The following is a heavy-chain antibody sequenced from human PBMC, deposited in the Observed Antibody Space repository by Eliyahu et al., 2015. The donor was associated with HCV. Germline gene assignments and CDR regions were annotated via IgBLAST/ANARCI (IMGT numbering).Heavy chain of an antibody. CDR1: GFSLXTXXMC. J-gene: IGHJ6*02. D-gene: IGHD3-3*01. CDR3: ARIQKRSGYYHYGMDV. CDR2: IDWEDDK. V-gene: IGHV2-70*01. Sequence: QVTLREPGPALVKPTQTLRLTXXFSGFSLXTXXMCVTWIRQPPGKALEWLXLIDWEDDKFYSTSLKTRLTISKDTSKNQVVLTMTNMDPVDTATYYCARIQKRSGYYHYGMDVWGQGATVTVSS.